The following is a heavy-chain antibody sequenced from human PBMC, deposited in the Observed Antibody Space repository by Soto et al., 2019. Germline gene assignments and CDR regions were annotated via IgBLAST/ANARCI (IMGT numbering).Heavy chain of an antibody. V-gene: IGHV3-43*01. CDR3: AKDISSGSRYYGMDV. CDR2: ISWDGGST. J-gene: IGHJ6*02. Sequence: GGCLRLSCAASGFTFDDYTMHWVRQAPGKGLEWVSLISWDGGSTYYADSVKGRFTISRDNSKNSLYLQMNSLRTEDTALYYCAKDISSGSRYYGMDVWGQGTTVTVSS. CDR1: GFTFDDYT. D-gene: IGHD6-6*01.